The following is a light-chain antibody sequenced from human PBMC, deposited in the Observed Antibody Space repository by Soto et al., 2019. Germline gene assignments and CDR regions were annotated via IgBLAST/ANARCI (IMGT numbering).Light chain of an antibody. Sequence: QSALTQPASVSGSPGQSITISCTGTSSGVGAYDYVSWYQQHPDKAPKLMIYEVSNRPSGVSDRFSGSKSVNTATLTISGLQAEDEADYYCSSYTSSSTRVFGTGTKVTV. CDR2: EVS. J-gene: IGLJ1*01. CDR1: SSGVGAYDY. CDR3: SSYTSSSTRV. V-gene: IGLV2-14*03.